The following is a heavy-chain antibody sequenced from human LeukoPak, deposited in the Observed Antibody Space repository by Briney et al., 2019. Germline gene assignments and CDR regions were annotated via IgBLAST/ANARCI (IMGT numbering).Heavy chain of an antibody. J-gene: IGHJ6*02. D-gene: IGHD3-16*01. CDR1: GFTFNAYS. V-gene: IGHV3-21*01. CDR2: ISGSGDYI. CDR3: ARDGVPAYYYAMDV. Sequence: PGGSLRLSCAASGFTFNAYSMNWVRQAPGKGLEWVSSISGSGDYIYYADSLKGRFTISRDNAKNSLFLQMNSLRAEDTAVYYCARDGVPAYYYAMDVWGQGTTVTVSS.